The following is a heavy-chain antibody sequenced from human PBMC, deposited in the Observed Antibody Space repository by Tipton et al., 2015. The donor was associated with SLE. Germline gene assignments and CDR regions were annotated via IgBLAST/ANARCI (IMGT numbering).Heavy chain of an antibody. CDR3: ARDTYYAFDY. J-gene: IGHJ4*02. V-gene: IGHV4-59*01. CDR2: IYYDGRT. CDR1: GGPTSSYY. Sequence: TLSLTCTVSGGPTSSYYWSWIRQPPGKGLEWLGYIYYDGRTKYNPSLESRVSISIDTSKSQYSLKVTSVTAADTAIYYCARDTYYAFDYWGQGRLVTVSS. D-gene: IGHD3-10*01.